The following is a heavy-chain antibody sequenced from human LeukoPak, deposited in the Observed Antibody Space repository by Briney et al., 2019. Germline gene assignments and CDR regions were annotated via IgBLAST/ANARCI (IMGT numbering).Heavy chain of an antibody. Sequence: ASVKVSCKASGGTFSSYAISWVRQAPGQGLEWMGRIIPILGTANYAQKFQGRVTITADKSTSTAYMELSSLRSEDTAVYYCASRLSGSSDAFDIWGQGTMVTVSS. D-gene: IGHD1-26*01. CDR2: IIPILGTA. V-gene: IGHV1-69*04. J-gene: IGHJ3*02. CDR1: GGTFSSYA. CDR3: ASRLSGSSDAFDI.